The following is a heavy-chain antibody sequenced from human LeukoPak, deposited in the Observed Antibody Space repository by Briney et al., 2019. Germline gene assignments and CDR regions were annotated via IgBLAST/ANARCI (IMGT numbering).Heavy chain of an antibody. V-gene: IGHV3-33*01. Sequence: SCKASGYTFTSYYMHWVRQAPGKGLEWVAIIYYDGSSKYYADSVKGRFTISRDNSKNTLYLQMNSLTAEDTALYYCASGRRAATGAGYYFDYWGQGTLVTVSS. CDR1: GYTFTSYY. CDR3: ASGRRAATGAGYYFDY. CDR2: IYYDGSSK. D-gene: IGHD6-13*01. J-gene: IGHJ4*02.